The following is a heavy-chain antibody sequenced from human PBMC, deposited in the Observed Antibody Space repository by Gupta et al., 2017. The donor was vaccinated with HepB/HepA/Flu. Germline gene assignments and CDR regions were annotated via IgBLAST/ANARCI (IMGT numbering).Heavy chain of an antibody. J-gene: IGHJ6*02. CDR1: GFTFSSYE. CDR2: ISSSGSTI. CDR3: ARLTYYDFWSGYYKPFGMDV. V-gene: IGHV3-48*03. Sequence: EVQLVESGGGLVQPGGSLRLSCAASGFTFSSYEMNWVRQAPVKGLAWVSYISSSGSTIYYADSVKGRFTISRDNAKNSLYLQMHSLRAEDTAVYYCARLTYYDFWSGYYKPFGMDVWGQGTTVTVSS. D-gene: IGHD3-3*01.